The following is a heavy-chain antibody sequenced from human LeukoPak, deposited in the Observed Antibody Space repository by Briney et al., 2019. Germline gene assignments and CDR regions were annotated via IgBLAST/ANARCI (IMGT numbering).Heavy chain of an antibody. D-gene: IGHD3-22*01. CDR2: IYTSGIT. J-gene: IGHJ3*02. CDR3: ARDIVSRTEIYYYDSSGDAFDI. Sequence: SQTLSLTCTVSGDSVSSGRNYWSWIRQPAGKEPEWIGRIYTSGITSYNPSLKSRVTISVDTSKNQFSLKLSSVTAADTAVYYCARDIVSRTEIYYYDSSGDAFDIWGQGTMVTVSS. V-gene: IGHV4-61*02. CDR1: GDSVSSGRNY.